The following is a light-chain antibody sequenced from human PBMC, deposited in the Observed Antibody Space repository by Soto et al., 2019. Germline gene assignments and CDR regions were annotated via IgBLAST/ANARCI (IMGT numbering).Light chain of an antibody. CDR3: QQLKSYPIT. Sequence: DIPLTQSPSFLSASLSDRVCIXCLASQGISSYLAWYQQKPGKAPKLLIYAASTLQSGVPSRFSGSASGTEFTLTISSLQPEDFATYYCQQLKSYPITFGQGTRLEIK. J-gene: IGKJ5*01. CDR1: QGISSY. V-gene: IGKV1-9*01. CDR2: AAS.